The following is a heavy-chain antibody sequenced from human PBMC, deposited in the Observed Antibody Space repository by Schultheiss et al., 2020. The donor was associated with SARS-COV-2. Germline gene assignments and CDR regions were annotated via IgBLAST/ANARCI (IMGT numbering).Heavy chain of an antibody. J-gene: IGHJ4*02. CDR3: ARVEMATESDY. Sequence: GGSLRLSCAASGFTFDDYAMHWVRQAPGKGLEWVSGISWNSGSIGYADSVKGRFTISRDNSKNTLYLQMNSLRAEDTAVYYCARVEMATESDYWGQGTLVTVSS. CDR2: ISWNSGSI. V-gene: IGHV3-9*01. CDR1: GFTFDDYA. D-gene: IGHD5-24*01.